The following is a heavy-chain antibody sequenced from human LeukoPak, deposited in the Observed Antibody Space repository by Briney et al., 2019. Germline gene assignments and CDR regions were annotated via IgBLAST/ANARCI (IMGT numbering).Heavy chain of an antibody. J-gene: IGHJ4*02. Sequence: PSETLSLTCTVSVGSIRSYYGSWIRQPPGKGLELIGYIYYSGTANYNPSLESRVTILVDTSKNQFSLNLSSVTAADTAVYYCARTKSGWYYSDYWGQGTLVSVSS. CDR3: ARTKSGWYYSDY. D-gene: IGHD6-19*01. CDR2: IYYSGTA. CDR1: VGSIRSYY. V-gene: IGHV4-59*08.